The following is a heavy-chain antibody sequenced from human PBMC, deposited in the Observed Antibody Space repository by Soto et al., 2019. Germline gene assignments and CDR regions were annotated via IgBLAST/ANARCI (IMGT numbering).Heavy chain of an antibody. CDR2: IYYSGST. CDR3: ARLQAEYCSGGSCYSSGYYYGMDV. CDR1: GRSISTSSYY. Sequence: SETLSPTCTVSGRSISTSSYYWGWIRQPPVNGLERIGSIYYSGSTYYNPSLKSRVTISVDTSKNQFSLKLSSVTAADTAVYYCARLQAEYCSGGSCYSSGYYYGMDVWGQGNTVT. D-gene: IGHD2-15*01. J-gene: IGHJ6*02. V-gene: IGHV4-39*01.